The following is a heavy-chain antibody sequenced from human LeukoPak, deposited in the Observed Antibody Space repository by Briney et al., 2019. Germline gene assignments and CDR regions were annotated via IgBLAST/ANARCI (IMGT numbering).Heavy chain of an antibody. V-gene: IGHV3-7*01. CDR2: IKEDGSEK. D-gene: IGHD2-2*01. CDR1: GFTFNSYW. CDR3: ARGVPVPAGIDC. Sequence: GGSLRLSCAASGFTFNSYWMTWVRQAPGKGLEWVANIKEDGSEKYYVDSVKGRFTNSRDNAKNSLYLQMISLRAEDTAVYYCARGVPVPAGIDCWGQGTLVTVSS. J-gene: IGHJ4*02.